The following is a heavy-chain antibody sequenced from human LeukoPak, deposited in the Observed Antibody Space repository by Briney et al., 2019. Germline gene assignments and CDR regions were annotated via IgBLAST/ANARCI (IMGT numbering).Heavy chain of an antibody. D-gene: IGHD6-13*01. CDR1: GFTFSSYW. J-gene: IGHJ5*02. V-gene: IGHV3-74*01. Sequence: HPGGPLRLSCAASGFTFSSYWMRWVRQAPGKGLVWVSRINSDGSSTSYADSVKGRFTISRDNAKNTLYLQMNSLRAEDTAVYYCARLKPGIAAAGTRDWFDPWGQGTLVTASS. CDR2: INSDGSST. CDR3: ARLKPGIAAAGTRDWFDP.